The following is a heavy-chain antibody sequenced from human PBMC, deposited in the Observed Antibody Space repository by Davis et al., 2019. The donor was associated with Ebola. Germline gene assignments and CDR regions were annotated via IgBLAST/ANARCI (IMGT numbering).Heavy chain of an antibody. D-gene: IGHD3-3*01. V-gene: IGHV3-33*08. CDR1: GFTFSSYG. CDR2: ISDDGNDN. Sequence: GESLKISCAASGFTFSSYGMHWVRQAPGKGLDWVAAISDDGNDNLVADSVKGRFTISRDNAKNSLYLQMNSLRAEDTAVYYCARVSYDFWSGYYYYYGMDVWGQGTTVTVSS. CDR3: ARVSYDFWSGYYYYYGMDV. J-gene: IGHJ6*02.